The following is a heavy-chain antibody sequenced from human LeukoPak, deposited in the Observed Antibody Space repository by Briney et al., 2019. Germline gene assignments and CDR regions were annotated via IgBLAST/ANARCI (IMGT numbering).Heavy chain of an antibody. V-gene: IGHV4-59*01. CDR3: AGGSSGYYYSVDY. J-gene: IGHJ4*02. D-gene: IGHD3-22*01. Sequence: PSETLSPTCTVSGGSISSYYWSWIRQPPGKGLEWIGYIYYSGSTNYNPSLKSRVTISVDTSKNQFSLKLRSVTAADTAVYYCAGGSSGYYYSVDYWGQGTLVTVSS. CDR2: IYYSGST. CDR1: GGSISSYY.